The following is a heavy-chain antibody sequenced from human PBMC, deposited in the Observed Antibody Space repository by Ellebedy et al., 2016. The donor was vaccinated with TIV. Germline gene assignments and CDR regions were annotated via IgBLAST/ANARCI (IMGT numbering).Heavy chain of an antibody. J-gene: IGHJ2*01. CDR3: ARGIVVVTAQNWYFDL. CDR1: GGTFSSYA. V-gene: IGHV1-69*13. Sequence: SVKVSCXASGGTFSSYAISWVRQAPGQGLEWMGGIIPIFGTANYAQKFQGRVTITADESTSTAYMELSSLRSEDTAVYYCARGIVVVTAQNWYFDLWGRGTLVTVSS. CDR2: IIPIFGTA. D-gene: IGHD2-21*02.